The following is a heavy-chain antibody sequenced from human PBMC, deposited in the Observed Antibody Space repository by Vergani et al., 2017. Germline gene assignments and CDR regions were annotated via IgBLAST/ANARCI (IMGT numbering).Heavy chain of an antibody. J-gene: IGHJ4*02. CDR3: TRVWYYDSIAYCGY. D-gene: IGHD3-22*01. Sequence: QVQLVQSGAEVKKPGASVKVSCRASGYSFSSYDISWVRQATGQGLEWMGWMNPNSGTKGYAQKFQGRVTMTRNTSINTAYMELSRLSFEDAAVYYCTRVWYYDSIAYCGYWGQGTLVTGSS. CDR1: GYSFSSYD. CDR2: MNPNSGTK. V-gene: IGHV1-8*01.